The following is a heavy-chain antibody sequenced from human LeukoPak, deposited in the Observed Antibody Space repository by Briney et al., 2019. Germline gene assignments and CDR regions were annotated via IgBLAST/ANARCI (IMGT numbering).Heavy chain of an antibody. CDR2: ISGSGGST. J-gene: IGHJ4*02. V-gene: IGHV3-23*01. Sequence: GGSLTLSCAASGFTFSSYAMSWVRQAPGKGLEWVSAISGSGGSTYYADSVKGRFTISRDNSKNTLYLQMNSLRAEDTAVYYCAKDEDLRGSPTARFDYWGQGTLVTVSS. CDR1: GFTFSSYA. D-gene: IGHD4-11*01. CDR3: AKDEDLRGSPTARFDY.